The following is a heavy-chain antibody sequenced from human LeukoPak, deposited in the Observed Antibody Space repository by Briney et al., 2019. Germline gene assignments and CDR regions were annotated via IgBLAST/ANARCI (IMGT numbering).Heavy chain of an antibody. J-gene: IGHJ4*02. CDR3: ARDLWMITFGGAYYFDY. V-gene: IGHV1-2*02. CDR1: GYTFTGYY. CDR2: INPNSGGT. D-gene: IGHD3-16*01. Sequence: GASVKVSCXASGYTFTGYYMHWVRQAPGQGLVWMGWINPNSGGTNYAQKFQGRVTMTRDTSISTAYMELSRLRSDDTAVYYCARDLWMITFGGAYYFDYWGQGTLVTVSS.